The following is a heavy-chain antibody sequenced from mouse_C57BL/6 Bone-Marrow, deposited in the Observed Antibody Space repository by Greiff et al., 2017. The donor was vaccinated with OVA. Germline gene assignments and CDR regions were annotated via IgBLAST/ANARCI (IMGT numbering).Heavy chain of an antibody. CDR1: GFTFSDYG. J-gene: IGHJ2*01. CDR3: ARAGTTAVVASDY. CDR2: ISSGSSTI. D-gene: IGHD1-1*01. V-gene: IGHV5-17*01. Sequence: EVQLVESGGGLVKPGGSLKLSCAASGFTFSDYGMHWVRQAPEKGLEWVAYISSGSSTIYYADTVKGRFTISRDNAKNTLFLQMTSLRSEDTAMYYCARAGTTAVVASDYWGQGTTLTVSS.